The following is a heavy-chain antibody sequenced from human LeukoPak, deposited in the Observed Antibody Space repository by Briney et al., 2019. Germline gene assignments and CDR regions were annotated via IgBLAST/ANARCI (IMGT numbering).Heavy chain of an antibody. Sequence: PSETLSLTCTVSGGSISSSSYYWGWIRQPPGKGLEWIGSIYYSGSTYYNPSLKSRVPISVDTSKDQFSLKLRSVTAGATAVYYCASQVNDSLDYWGQGTLVTVSS. D-gene: IGHD2-15*01. CDR1: GGSISSSSYY. V-gene: IGHV4-39*07. CDR2: IYYSGST. CDR3: ASQVNDSLDY. J-gene: IGHJ4*02.